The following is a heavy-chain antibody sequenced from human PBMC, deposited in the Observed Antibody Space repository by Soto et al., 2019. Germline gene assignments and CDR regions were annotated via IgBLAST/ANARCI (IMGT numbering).Heavy chain of an antibody. J-gene: IGHJ4*02. Sequence: ASVKDSCKASGGTFSSYTFSWVRQAPGQGLEWMGGIIPIFATTNYAQKFQGRVTITADESTSTAYMELSSLRSEDTAVYHCARDRCSSGWSFVDYWGQGTLVTVSS. CDR1: GGTFSSYT. CDR2: IIPIFATT. D-gene: IGHD6-19*01. V-gene: IGHV1-69*13. CDR3: ARDRCSSGWSFVDY.